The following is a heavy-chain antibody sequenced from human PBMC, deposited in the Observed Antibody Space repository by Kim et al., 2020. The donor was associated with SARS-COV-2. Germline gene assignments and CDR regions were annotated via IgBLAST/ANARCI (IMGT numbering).Heavy chain of an antibody. J-gene: IGHJ3*02. CDR3: ARGARAFDI. CDR1: GFSFSLYA. Sequence: GGSLRLSCAASGFSFSLYAMHWVRQAPGKGLEWVAHISYDGMNEYYAESVRGRFIISRDNSKNTLFLLMNNLKVEDTALYYCARGARAFDIWGQGTMVT. V-gene: IGHV3-30*04. CDR2: ISYDGMNE.